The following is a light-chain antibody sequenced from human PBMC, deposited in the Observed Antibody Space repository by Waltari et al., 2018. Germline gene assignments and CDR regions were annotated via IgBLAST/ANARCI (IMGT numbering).Light chain of an antibody. CDR3: QSYDSSLSGWV. Sequence: QSVLPQPPSVSGAPGQRVTVSCTGDISNLGAGYDVHWYQQIPGTAPKLLIFGNRNRFSGVPDRFSGSKSGASASLAITGLQAEDEADYYCQSYDSSLSGWVFGGGTRLTVL. CDR1: ISNLGAGYD. V-gene: IGLV1-40*01. J-gene: IGLJ3*02. CDR2: GNR.